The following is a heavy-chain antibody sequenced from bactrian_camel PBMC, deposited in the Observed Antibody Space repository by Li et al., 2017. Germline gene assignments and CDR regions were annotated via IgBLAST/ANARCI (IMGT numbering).Heavy chain of an antibody. CDR3: AANYGRSRCPTSWFEYLY. CDR1: GHTDSRAC. D-gene: IGHD2*01. CDR2: IGSNGNP. Sequence: QLVESGGGSVQTGGSLRLSCAASGHTDSRACMAWFRQAPGKEREGVAGIGSNGNPTYAGSVKGRFTISKDNEKNILYLQMNSLKPEDTAMYYCAANYGRSRCPTSWFEYLYRGQGTQVTVS. V-gene: IGHV3S68*01. J-gene: IGHJ4*01.